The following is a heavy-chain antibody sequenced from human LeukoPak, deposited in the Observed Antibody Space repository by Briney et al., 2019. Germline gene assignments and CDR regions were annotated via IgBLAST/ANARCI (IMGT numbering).Heavy chain of an antibody. CDR2: IYYSGST. Sequence: PSETLSLTCTVSGGSISSYYWSWIRQPPGKGLEWIGYIYYSGSTNYNPSLKSRVTISVDTSKNQFSLKLSSVTAADTAVYYCARTPYYYDSSGYTGPYFDYWGQGTLVTVSS. V-gene: IGHV4-59*01. J-gene: IGHJ4*02. D-gene: IGHD3-22*01. CDR3: ARTPYYYDSSGYTGPYFDY. CDR1: GGSISSYY.